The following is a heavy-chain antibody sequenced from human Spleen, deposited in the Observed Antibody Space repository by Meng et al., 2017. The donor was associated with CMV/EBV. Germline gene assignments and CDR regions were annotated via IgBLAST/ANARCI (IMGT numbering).Heavy chain of an antibody. V-gene: IGHV4-4*02. D-gene: IGHD6-19*01. CDR1: GGSISSSHW. CDR3: AREWQPHSSGQFDF. Sequence: VSGGSISSSHWWSWVRQPPGKGLEWIGEIFHIGSTNYSPSLKGRVTISVDKSKNQFSLKLTSLTAADTAVYYCAREWQPHSSGQFDFWGQGTLVTVSS. J-gene: IGHJ4*02. CDR2: IFHIGST.